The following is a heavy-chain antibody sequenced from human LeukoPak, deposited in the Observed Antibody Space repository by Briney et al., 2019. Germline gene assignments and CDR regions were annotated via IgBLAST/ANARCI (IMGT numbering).Heavy chain of an antibody. D-gene: IGHD6-19*01. CDR2: ISGSGGST. V-gene: IGHV3-23*01. J-gene: IGHJ4*02. Sequence: GGSLRLSCAASGFTFSSYAMSWVRQAPGKGLEWVSAISGSGGSTYYADSVTGRLTISRDNSKKTLYLQMNSLRAEDTAVYYCAKDRYSSVLLFDYWGQGTLVSVSS. CDR3: AKDRYSSVLLFDY. CDR1: GFTFSSYA.